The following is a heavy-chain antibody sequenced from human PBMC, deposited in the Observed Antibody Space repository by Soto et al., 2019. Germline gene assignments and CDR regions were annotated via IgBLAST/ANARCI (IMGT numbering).Heavy chain of an antibody. CDR2: IWYDGSNE. D-gene: IGHD6-19*01. CDR1: GFTFSSYG. CDR3: ARAEYSSWAGDLQQ. J-gene: IGHJ1*01. V-gene: IGHV3-33*01. Sequence: QVQLVESGGGVVQPGRSLRLSCAASGFTFSSYGMHWVRQAPGKGLEWVALIWYDGSNEYYVDSVKGRFTISRDNSKNTLFMQMNSLRAGDSATYYCARAEYSSWAGDLQQWGQGTLVTVSS.